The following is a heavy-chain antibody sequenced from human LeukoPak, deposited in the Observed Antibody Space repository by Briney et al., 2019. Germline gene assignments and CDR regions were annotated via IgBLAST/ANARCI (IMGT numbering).Heavy chain of an antibody. CDR3: ARHYSSSWDWFDP. D-gene: IGHD6-13*01. CDR1: GGSISSYY. CDR2: IYYSGST. Sequence: PSETLSLTCTVSGGSISSYYWSWIRQPPGKGLEWIGYIYYSGSTNYNPSLKSRVTISVDTSKNQFSLKLSPVTAADTAVYYCARHYSSSWDWFDPWGQGTLVTVSS. J-gene: IGHJ5*02. V-gene: IGHV4-59*08.